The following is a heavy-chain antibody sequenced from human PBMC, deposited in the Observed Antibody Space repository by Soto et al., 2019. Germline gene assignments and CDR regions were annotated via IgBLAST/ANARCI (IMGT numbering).Heavy chain of an antibody. CDR1: GYTFTRYY. V-gene: IGHV1-46*01. Sequence: ASVKVSCKASGYTFTRYYMHWVRRAPGQGLEWMGIINPSGGSTSYAQKFQGRVTMTRDTSTSTVYMELSSLRSEDTAVYYCGRGLVSYYYDSSGYYPKFDYWGQGTLVTVSS. D-gene: IGHD3-22*01. CDR3: GRGLVSYYYDSSGYYPKFDY. CDR2: INPSGGST. J-gene: IGHJ4*02.